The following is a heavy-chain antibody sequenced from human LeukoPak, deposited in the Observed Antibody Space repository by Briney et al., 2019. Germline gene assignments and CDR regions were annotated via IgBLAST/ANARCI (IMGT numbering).Heavy chain of an antibody. Sequence: GGSLRLSCTASGFTFSRYSLNWVRQAPGKGLEWVSSITSSNYIYYADSVKGRFTISRDNAKNSLYLQMNSLRAEDTAVYYCARVSWRGGSCLDYWGQGTLVTVSS. CDR1: GFTFSRYS. CDR2: ITSSNYI. V-gene: IGHV3-21*01. D-gene: IGHD2-15*01. CDR3: ARVSWRGGSCLDY. J-gene: IGHJ4*02.